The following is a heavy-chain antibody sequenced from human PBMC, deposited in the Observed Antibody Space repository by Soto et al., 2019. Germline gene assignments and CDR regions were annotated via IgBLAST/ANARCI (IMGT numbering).Heavy chain of an antibody. CDR3: ARVYSSSWRYFDS. CDR1: GFTFSSYA. CDR2: ISYDGSKK. Sequence: QVQLVESGGGVVQPGRSLRLSCAASGFTFSSYAMHWVRQAPGKGLEWVAVISYDGSKKYYADSVKGRFTISRDNSKNPLYLQMNSLRAEDTAVYYCARVYSSSWRYFDSWGQGTLVTVSS. V-gene: IGHV3-30-3*01. J-gene: IGHJ4*02. D-gene: IGHD6-13*01.